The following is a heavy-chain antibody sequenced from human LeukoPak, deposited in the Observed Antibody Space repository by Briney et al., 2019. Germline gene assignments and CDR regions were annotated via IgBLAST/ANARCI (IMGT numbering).Heavy chain of an antibody. D-gene: IGHD6-13*01. CDR3: ARDRRVRAAAGIVGVSSRNWFDP. V-gene: IGHV3-23*01. CDR1: GFTFSSYG. Sequence: GGSLRLSCAASGFTFSSYGMSWVRQAPGKGLEWVSAISGSGGSTYYADSVKGRFTISRDNSKNTLYLQMNSLRAEDTAVYYCARDRRVRAAAGIVGVSSRNWFDPWGQGTLVTVSS. CDR2: ISGSGGST. J-gene: IGHJ5*02.